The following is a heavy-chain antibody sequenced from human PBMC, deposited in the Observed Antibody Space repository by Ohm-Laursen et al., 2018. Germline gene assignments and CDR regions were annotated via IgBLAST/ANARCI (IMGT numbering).Heavy chain of an antibody. CDR3: ARQPFESSGFQPHFDL. Sequence: GTLSLTCTVSGGSISSSSYYWGWIRQPPGKGLEWIGNIYYSGDTNNNPSLKSRVTMSVDPSKKRFSLRLSSVTAADTATYFCARQPFESSGFQPHFDLWGRGTLVTVSS. CDR2: IYYSGDT. CDR1: GGSISSSSYY. J-gene: IGHJ2*01. V-gene: IGHV4-61*03. D-gene: IGHD3-22*01.